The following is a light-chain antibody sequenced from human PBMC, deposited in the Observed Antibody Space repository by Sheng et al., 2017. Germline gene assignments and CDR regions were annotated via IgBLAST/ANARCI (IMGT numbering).Light chain of an antibody. J-gene: IGKJ5*01. Sequence: DIQVTQSPSSLSASIGDRVTLTCRTSQTVSTFLNWYQLKPGKAPKLIVYSASNLESGVPSRFSGSGSGTEFTLTSEVCKPEDFGTYYCQHSYTTSLTFGQGTRLEI. CDR3: QHSYTTSLT. CDR2: SAS. CDR1: QTVSTF. V-gene: IGKV1-39*01.